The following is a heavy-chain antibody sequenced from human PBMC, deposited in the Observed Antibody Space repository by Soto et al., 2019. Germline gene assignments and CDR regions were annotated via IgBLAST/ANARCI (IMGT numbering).Heavy chain of an antibody. D-gene: IGHD3-22*01. J-gene: IGHJ4*02. CDR2: IIPIFGTA. V-gene: IGHV1-69*13. Sequence: SVKVSCKASGGTFSSYAISWVRQAPGQGLEWMGGIIPIFGTANYAQKFQGRVTITADESTSTAYMELSSLRSEDTAVYYCATYYYDSSGSQGPFDYWGQGTLVTVS. CDR1: GGTFSSYA. CDR3: ATYYYDSSGSQGPFDY.